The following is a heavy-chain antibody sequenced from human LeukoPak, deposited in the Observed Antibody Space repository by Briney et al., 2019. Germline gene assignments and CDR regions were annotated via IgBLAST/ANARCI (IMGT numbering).Heavy chain of an antibody. J-gene: IGHJ4*02. V-gene: IGHV4-39*01. CDR1: GGSISSSSYY. CDR3: ARIPWLVRFGERAYFDY. D-gene: IGHD3-10*01. Sequence: PSETLSLTCTVSGGSISSSSYYWGWIRQPPGKGLEWIGSIYYSGSTYYNPSLKSRVTISVDTSKNQFSLKLSSVTAADTAVYYCARIPWLVRFGERAYFDYWGQGTLVTVSS. CDR2: IYYSGST.